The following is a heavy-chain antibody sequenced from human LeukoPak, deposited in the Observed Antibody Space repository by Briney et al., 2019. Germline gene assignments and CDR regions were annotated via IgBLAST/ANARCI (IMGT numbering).Heavy chain of an antibody. CDR3: ARDYYDSSEGGGAFDI. Sequence: SSVKVSCKASGGTFSSYAISWVRQAPGRGLEWMGGIIPIFGTANYAQKFQGRVTITTDESTSIAYMELSSLRSADTAVYYCARDYYDSSEGGGAFDIWGQGTMVTVSS. CDR1: GGTFSSYA. D-gene: IGHD3-22*01. J-gene: IGHJ3*02. CDR2: IIPIFGTA. V-gene: IGHV1-69*05.